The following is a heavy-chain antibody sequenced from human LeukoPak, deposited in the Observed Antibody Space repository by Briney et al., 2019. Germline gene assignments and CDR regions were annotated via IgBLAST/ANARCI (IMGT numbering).Heavy chain of an antibody. CDR3: ARTSGYDGFHFDY. Sequence: SETLSLTCTVSGGSISSYYWSWIRQPPGKGLEWIGYIYYSGSTNYKPSLKSRVTISVETSKNQFSLKLRSVTAADTAVYYCARTSGYDGFHFDYWGQGTLVTVSS. CDR2: IYYSGST. J-gene: IGHJ4*02. CDR1: GGSISSYY. V-gene: IGHV4-59*01. D-gene: IGHD5-12*01.